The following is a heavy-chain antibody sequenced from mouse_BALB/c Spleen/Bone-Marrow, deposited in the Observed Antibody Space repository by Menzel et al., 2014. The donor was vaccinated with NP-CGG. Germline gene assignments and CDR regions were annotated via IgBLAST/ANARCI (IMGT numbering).Heavy chain of an antibody. V-gene: IGHV1S137*01. J-gene: IGHJ2*01. CDR3: ARDLDY. CDR2: ISTYYGDA. Sequence: QVQLKESGAELVRPGVSVKISCKGSGYTFTDYAMHWVKQSHAKSLEWIGVISTYYGDATYNQKFEGKATMTVDESSSTAYMELARLTSEDSAIYYCARDLDYWGQGTTLTVSS. CDR1: GYTFTDYA.